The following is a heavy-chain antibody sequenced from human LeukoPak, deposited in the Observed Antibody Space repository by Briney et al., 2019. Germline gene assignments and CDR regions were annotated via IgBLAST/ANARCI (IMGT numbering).Heavy chain of an antibody. Sequence: GRSLRLSCAASGFTFDEYAIHWVRQAPGKGLEWVSGISWRSGIIGYADSVKGRFTISRDNAKNSLYLQMNSLRAEDTALYYCAKDKSHSSWTSRYYYYALDVWGQGTTVTVSS. D-gene: IGHD6-19*01. CDR3: AKDKSHSSWTSRYYYYALDV. V-gene: IGHV3-9*01. J-gene: IGHJ6*02. CDR1: GFTFDEYA. CDR2: ISWRSGII.